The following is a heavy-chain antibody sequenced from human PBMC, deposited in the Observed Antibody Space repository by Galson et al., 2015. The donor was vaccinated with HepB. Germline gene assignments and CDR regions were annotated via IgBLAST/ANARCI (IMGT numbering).Heavy chain of an antibody. CDR2: IDPSDSYT. CDR3: VSRHYYFASATSYIVFDC. V-gene: IGHV5-10-1*01. J-gene: IGHJ4*02. Sequence: QSGAEVKKPGESLKISCKGSGYSFTTFWITWVRQRPGKGLEWMGRIDPSDSYTDYSPSFQGHVAISVDKSITTAYLQWSSLRASDTAIYYCVSRHYYFASATSYIVFDCWGQGTLV. D-gene: IGHD3-10*01. CDR1: GYSFTTFW.